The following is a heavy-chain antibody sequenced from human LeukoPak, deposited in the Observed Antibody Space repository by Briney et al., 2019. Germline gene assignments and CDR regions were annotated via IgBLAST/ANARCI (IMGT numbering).Heavy chain of an antibody. J-gene: IGHJ4*02. D-gene: IGHD7-27*01. V-gene: IGHV1-18*01. CDR2: IGTYDGHT. CDR3: AREEMGTTDN. Sequence: GASVKVSCKTSGYSFTDYIIAWVRQAPGQGLEWLGWIGTYDGHTSYAQKVQGRATMTTDTSTSTAYMELRSLTSDDTAVYYCAREEMGTTDNWGQGTLVTVSS. CDR1: GYSFTDYI.